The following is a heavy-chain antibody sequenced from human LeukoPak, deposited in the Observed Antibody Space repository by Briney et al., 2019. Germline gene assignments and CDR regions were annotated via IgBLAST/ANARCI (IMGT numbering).Heavy chain of an antibody. CDR1: GFTFNSYW. V-gene: IGHV3-74*01. J-gene: IGHJ4*02. CDR2: ISTDGSDT. D-gene: IGHD3-10*01. CDR3: ARDFKDRGV. Sequence: GGSLRLSCVASGFTFNSYWMHWVRQAPGKGLVWVSGISTDGSDTRYADSVRGRFTISRDNAKNTLYLQLNNLRGEDTAVYYCARDFKDRGVWGQGTLVTFSS.